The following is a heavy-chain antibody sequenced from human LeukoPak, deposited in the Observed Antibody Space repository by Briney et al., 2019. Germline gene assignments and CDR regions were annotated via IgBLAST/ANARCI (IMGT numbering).Heavy chain of an antibody. CDR1: GGSISGYY. J-gene: IGHJ4*02. CDR3: ARDLAVSGLFDN. Sequence: SETLSLTCTVSGGSISGYYWTWIRQPAGKGLEWIGRIHSSGSANYNPSLNRRINMSIDTSKNRFSLKLTSVTAAGTAVYYCARDLAVSGLFDNWGQGTLVIVSA. CDR2: IHSSGSA. V-gene: IGHV4-4*07. D-gene: IGHD6-19*01.